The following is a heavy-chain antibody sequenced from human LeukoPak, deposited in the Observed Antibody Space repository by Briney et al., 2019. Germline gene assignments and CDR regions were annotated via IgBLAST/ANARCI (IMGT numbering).Heavy chain of an antibody. J-gene: IGHJ4*02. D-gene: IGHD6-19*01. CDR1: GFTFSSYA. V-gene: IGHV3-23*01. CDR3: AKDLHGYSSLQGGTFDY. Sequence: GGSLRLSCAASGFTFSSYAMSWVRQAPAKGLEWVSAISGSGDSTYYGDSVKGRFTISRDNSKNTLYLQMNSLRAEDTAVYYCAKDLHGYSSLQGGTFDYWGQGTLVTVSS. CDR2: ISGSGDST.